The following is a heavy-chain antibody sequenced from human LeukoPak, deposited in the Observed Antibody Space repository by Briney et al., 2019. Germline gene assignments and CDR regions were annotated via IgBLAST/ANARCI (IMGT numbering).Heavy chain of an antibody. CDR3: AKERPATTAFDY. D-gene: IGHD4-17*01. Sequence: GGSLRLSCAASGFTFSTYAMSWVRQAPGKGLEWVSTISGSDGSTYYADSVKGRFTISRDNSKNTLYLQMNSLRAEDTAIYYCAKERPATTAFDYWGQGTLVTVSS. CDR2: ISGSDGST. V-gene: IGHV3-23*01. J-gene: IGHJ4*02. CDR1: GFTFSTYA.